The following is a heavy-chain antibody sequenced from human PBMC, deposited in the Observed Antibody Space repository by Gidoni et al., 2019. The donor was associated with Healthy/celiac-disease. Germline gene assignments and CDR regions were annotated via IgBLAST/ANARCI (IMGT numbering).Heavy chain of an antibody. J-gene: IGHJ4*02. D-gene: IGHD6-13*01. Sequence: QVQLQESGTGLVKPSATLSLTCTVSGGSISSYYWSWIRQPPGKGLEWIGYIYYSGSTTYNPSLKSRVTISVDTSKNQFSLKLSSVTAADTAVYYCARVSSSSWYDFDYWGQGTLVTVSS. CDR2: IYYSGST. V-gene: IGHV4-59*01. CDR3: ARVSSSSWYDFDY. CDR1: GGSISSYY.